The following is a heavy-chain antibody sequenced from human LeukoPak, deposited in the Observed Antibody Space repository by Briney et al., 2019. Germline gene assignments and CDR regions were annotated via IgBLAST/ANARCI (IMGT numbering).Heavy chain of an antibody. D-gene: IGHD3-10*01. CDR2: IYYSGST. Sequence: SETLSLTCTVSGGSISSSSYYWGWIRQPPGKGLEWIGSIYYSGSTYYNPSLKSRVTISVDTSKNQFSLKLSSVTAADTAVYYCASYLPLYGSGSYHPFDYWGQGTLVTVSS. V-gene: IGHV4-39*01. CDR1: GGSISSSSYY. J-gene: IGHJ4*02. CDR3: ASYLPLYGSGSYHPFDY.